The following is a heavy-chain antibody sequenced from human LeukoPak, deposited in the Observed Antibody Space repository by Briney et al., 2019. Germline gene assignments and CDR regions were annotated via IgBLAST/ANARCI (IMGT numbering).Heavy chain of an antibody. Sequence: PSETLSLTCTVSGGSISSSSYYWGWIRQAPGKGLEWVSAISGSGGSTYYADSVKGRFTISRDNSKNTLYLQMNSLRAEDTAVYYCAKDHKQWLAPFDYWGQGTLVTVSS. CDR1: GGSISSSSYY. CDR3: AKDHKQWLAPFDY. D-gene: IGHD6-19*01. J-gene: IGHJ4*02. V-gene: IGHV3-23*01. CDR2: ISGSGGST.